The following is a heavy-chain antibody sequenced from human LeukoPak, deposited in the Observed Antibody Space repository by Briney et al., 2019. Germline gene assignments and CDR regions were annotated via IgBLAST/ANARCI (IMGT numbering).Heavy chain of an antibody. J-gene: IGHJ4*02. V-gene: IGHV3-23*01. CDR1: GFTFSGYA. Sequence: PGQSLRLSCAASGFTFSGYAMSWVRQAPGKGLEWVSSINAFGASTYYADSVKGRFTISRDNSKNTLYLQMNSLRAEDTAMYYCAREGQSTAFDYWGQGTLVTVSS. D-gene: IGHD5-18*01. CDR2: INAFGAST. CDR3: AREGQSTAFDY.